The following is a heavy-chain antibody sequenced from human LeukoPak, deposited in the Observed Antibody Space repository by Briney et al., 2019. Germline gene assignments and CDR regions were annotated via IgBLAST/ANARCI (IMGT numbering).Heavy chain of an antibody. CDR1: GGSISSSSHY. CDR3: ARTIVGAPDY. Sequence: SETLSLTCTASGGSISSSSHYWGWIRQPPGKGLEWIGSIYYSGSTYYNPSLKSRVTISVDTSKNQFSLKLSSVTAAGTAVYYCARTIVGAPDYWGQGTLVTVSS. D-gene: IGHD1-26*01. CDR2: IYYSGST. V-gene: IGHV4-39*01. J-gene: IGHJ4*02.